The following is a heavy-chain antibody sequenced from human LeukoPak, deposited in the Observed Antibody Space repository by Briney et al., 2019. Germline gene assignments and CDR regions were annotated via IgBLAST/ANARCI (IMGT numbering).Heavy chain of an antibody. Sequence: SETLSLTCTVSGYSISSGYYWGWVRQPPGKGLEWIGRIYHSGSTYYNPSLKSRVTISVDTSKNQFSLKLSSVTAADTAVYYCARTTVHPYWCYFDLWGRGTLVTVSS. D-gene: IGHD4-17*01. CDR3: ARTTVHPYWCYFDL. J-gene: IGHJ2*01. CDR1: GYSISSGYY. V-gene: IGHV4-38-2*02. CDR2: IYHSGST.